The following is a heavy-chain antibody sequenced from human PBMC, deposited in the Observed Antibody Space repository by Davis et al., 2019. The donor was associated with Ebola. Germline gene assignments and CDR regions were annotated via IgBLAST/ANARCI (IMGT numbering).Heavy chain of an antibody. CDR1: GGSINSYH. J-gene: IGHJ4*02. D-gene: IGHD2-15*01. CDR2: IYYSGST. V-gene: IGHV4-59*08. Sequence: SETLSLTCTVSGGSINSYHWSWIRQPPGKGLEWIGYIYYSGSTYYNPSLKSRVTISIDTSKNQFSLKLTSVTAADTAVYYCARYPGYCVSANCYGGSYYFDYWGQGTLVTVSS. CDR3: ARYPGYCVSANCYGGSYYFDY.